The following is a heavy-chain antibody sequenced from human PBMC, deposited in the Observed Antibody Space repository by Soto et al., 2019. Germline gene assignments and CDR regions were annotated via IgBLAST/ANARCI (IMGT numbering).Heavy chain of an antibody. Sequence: PSETLSLTCTVSGGSISSYYWSWIRQPPGKGLEWIGYIYYSGSTNYNPSLKSRGTISVDTSKNQFSPKLSSVTAADTAVYYCARGSRALYNWNYNYFDYWGQGTLVTVSS. CDR2: IYYSGST. D-gene: IGHD1-7*01. V-gene: IGHV4-59*01. CDR1: GGSISSYY. J-gene: IGHJ4*02. CDR3: ARGSRALYNWNYNYFDY.